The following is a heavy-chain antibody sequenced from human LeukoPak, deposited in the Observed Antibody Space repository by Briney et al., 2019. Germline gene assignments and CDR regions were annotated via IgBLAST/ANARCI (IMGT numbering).Heavy chain of an antibody. CDR3: ARGNILTGYCFDF. Sequence: SPSETLSHTCAVYGCSITGYYWSWLRQTPGRGLEWVGEIHYTGATSYNPCLKGRATISTDTSKNQFSLRLSSVTAADTAVYYCARGNILTGYCFDFWGQGALVTVSS. J-gene: IGHJ4*02. CDR1: GCSITGYY. D-gene: IGHD3-9*01. V-gene: IGHV4-34*01. CDR2: IHYTGAT.